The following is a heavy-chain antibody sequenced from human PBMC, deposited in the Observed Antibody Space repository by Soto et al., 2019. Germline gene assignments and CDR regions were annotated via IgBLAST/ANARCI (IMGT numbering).Heavy chain of an antibody. V-gene: IGHV3-30*18. CDR2: ILYDGSNK. CDR3: AKGGDDFWSGYQIYYYYGMDV. Sequence: GGSLRLSCAASGFTFSSYGMHWVRQAPGKGLEWVAVILYDGSNKYYADSVKGRFTISRDNSKNTLYLRMNRLRAEDAAVYYCAKGGDDFWSGYQIYYYYGMDVWGQGTTVTVSS. CDR1: GFTFSSYG. J-gene: IGHJ6*02. D-gene: IGHD3-3*01.